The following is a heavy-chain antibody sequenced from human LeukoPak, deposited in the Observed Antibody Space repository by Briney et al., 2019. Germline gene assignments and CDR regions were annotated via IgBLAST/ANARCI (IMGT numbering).Heavy chain of an antibody. CDR2: ISSSNSYI. CDR3: AELGITMIGGV. J-gene: IGHJ6*04. D-gene: IGHD3-10*02. V-gene: IGHV3-21*01. CDR1: EFSVGSNY. Sequence: GGSLRLSCAASEFSVGSNYMTWVRQAPGKGLEWVSSISSSNSYIYYADSVKGRFTISRDNAKNSLYLQMNSLRAEDTAVYYCAELGITMIGGVWGKGTTVTISS.